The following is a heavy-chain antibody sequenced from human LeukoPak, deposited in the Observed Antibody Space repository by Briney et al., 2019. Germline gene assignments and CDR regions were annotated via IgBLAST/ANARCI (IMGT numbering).Heavy chain of an antibody. V-gene: IGHV3-23*01. J-gene: IGHJ4*02. CDR2: ISGSGGST. CDR3: AKDEDIVVVPAARAFDY. Sequence: PGGSLRLSCAASGFTFSSYAMSWVRQAPGKGLEWVSAISGSGGSTYYADSVKGRFTISRDNSKNTLYLQMNSLRAKDTAVYYCAKDEDIVVVPAARAFDYWGQGTLVTVSS. D-gene: IGHD2-2*01. CDR1: GFTFSSYA.